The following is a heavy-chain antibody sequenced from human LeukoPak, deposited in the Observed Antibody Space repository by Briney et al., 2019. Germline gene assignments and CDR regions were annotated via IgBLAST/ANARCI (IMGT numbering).Heavy chain of an antibody. V-gene: IGHV3-74*01. D-gene: IGHD4-17*01. J-gene: IGHJ4*02. CDR2: INPAGSST. Sequence: PGGSLRLSCAASGFTFNNYWVHWVRQVPGKGLVWVSRINPAGSSTSYADSVKGRFTISRDNAKNSLYLQMNNLKAEDTAIYYCARGDLESTVTTFGYWGQGTLVTVSS. CDR3: ARGDLESTVTTFGY. CDR1: GFTFNNYW.